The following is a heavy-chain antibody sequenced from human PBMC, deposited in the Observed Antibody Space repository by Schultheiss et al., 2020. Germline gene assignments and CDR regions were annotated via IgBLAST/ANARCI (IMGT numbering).Heavy chain of an antibody. J-gene: IGHJ4*02. D-gene: IGHD3-22*01. CDR2: ISGSGGST. CDR3: AKAISYYHYYDSSGYYPY. Sequence: GGSLRLSCAASGFTFSSYAMSWVRQAPGKGLEWVSAISGSGGSTYYADSVKGRFTISRDNSKNTLYLQMNSLRAEDTAVYYCAKAISYYHYYDSSGYYPYWGQGTLVTVSS. V-gene: IGHV3-23*01. CDR1: GFTFSSYA.